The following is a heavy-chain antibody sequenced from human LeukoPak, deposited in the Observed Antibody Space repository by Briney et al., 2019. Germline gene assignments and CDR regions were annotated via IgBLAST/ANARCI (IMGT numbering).Heavy chain of an antibody. J-gene: IGHJ3*02. Sequence: PSETLSLTCTVSGGSISSKNWWSWVRQPPGKGLEWIGEIYHSGSTNYNPSLKSRVTISIDKSKNQFSLRLSSVTAADTAVYYCARDYVGATGDAFDIWGQGTLVTVSS. V-gene: IGHV4-4*02. CDR1: GGSISSKNW. D-gene: IGHD1-26*01. CDR2: IYHSGST. CDR3: ARDYVGATGDAFDI.